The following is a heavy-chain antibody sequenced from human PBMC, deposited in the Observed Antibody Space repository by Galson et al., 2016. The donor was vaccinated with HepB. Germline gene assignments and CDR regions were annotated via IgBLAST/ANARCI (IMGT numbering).Heavy chain of an antibody. J-gene: IGHJ1*01. V-gene: IGHV3-9*01. Sequence: SLRLSCAASGFRFGDHAMNWVRQAPGKGLEWVSGISWNSGNIGYADSVKGRFTISRDNAKNSLYLQMNSLRAEDTALYYCTKDITPQYESSGNYSRRYCQHGRQGTLVTVSS. CDR3: TKDITPQYESSGNYSRRYCQH. D-gene: IGHD3-22*01. CDR2: ISWNSGNI. CDR1: GFRFGDHA.